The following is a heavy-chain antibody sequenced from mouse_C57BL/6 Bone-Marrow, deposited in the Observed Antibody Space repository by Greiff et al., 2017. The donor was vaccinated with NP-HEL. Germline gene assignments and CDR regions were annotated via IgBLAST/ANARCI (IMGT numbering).Heavy chain of an antibody. Sequence: QVTLKVSGPGILQPSQTLSLTCSFSGFSLSTFGMGVGWIRQPSGKGLEWLAHIWWDDDKYYNPALKSRLTISKDTSKNQVFLKIANVDTADTATYYCARIGDITTVPYWYFDVWGTGTTVTVSS. CDR2: IWWDDDK. CDR3: ARIGDITTVPYWYFDV. V-gene: IGHV8-8*01. CDR1: GFSLSTFGMG. D-gene: IGHD1-1*01. J-gene: IGHJ1*03.